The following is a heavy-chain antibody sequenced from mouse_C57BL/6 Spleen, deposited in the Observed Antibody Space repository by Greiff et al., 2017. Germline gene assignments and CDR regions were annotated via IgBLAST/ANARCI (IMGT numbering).Heavy chain of an antibody. V-gene: IGHV7-3*01. CDR1: GFTFTDYY. D-gene: IGHD1-1*01. J-gene: IGHJ1*03. Sequence: EVQLVESGGGLVQPGGSLSLSCAASGFTFTDYYMSWVRQPPGKALEWLGFIRNKANGYTTEYSASVKGRFTISRDNSQSILYLQMNALRAEDSATYYCARSHYYGSSWYFDVWGTGTTVTVSS. CDR2: IRNKANGYTT. CDR3: ARSHYYGSSWYFDV.